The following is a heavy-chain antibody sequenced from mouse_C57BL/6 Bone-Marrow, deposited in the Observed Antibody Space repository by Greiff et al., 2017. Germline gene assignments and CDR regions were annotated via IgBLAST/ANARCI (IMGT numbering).Heavy chain of an antibody. CDR1: GYSITSGYY. V-gene: IGHV3-6*01. CDR3: ARFIGDY. D-gene: IGHD1-1*01. Sequence: EVQLQQSGPGLVKPSQSLSLTCSVTGYSITSGYYWNWIRQFPRNKLEWMDYISSDGNNNYNQSLKNRISITRDKSTSQFFLKLSSVTTEDTATYYCARFIGDYWGQGTTLTVSS. CDR2: ISSDGNN. J-gene: IGHJ2*01.